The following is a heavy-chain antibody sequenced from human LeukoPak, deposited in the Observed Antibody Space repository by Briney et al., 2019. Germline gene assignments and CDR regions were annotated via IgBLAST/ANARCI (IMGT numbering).Heavy chain of an antibody. CDR2: VWYDGSNK. CDR3: ARDRRRLAVAGTELDY. CDR1: GFTFSNYG. Sequence: GGSLRLSCAASGFTFSNYGMHWVRQAPGKGLEWVALVWYDGSNKYYADSVKGRFTISRDNSKNTLYLQMNSLRAEDTAVYYCARDRRRLAVAGTELDYWGQGTLVTVSS. V-gene: IGHV3-33*01. D-gene: IGHD6-19*01. J-gene: IGHJ4*02.